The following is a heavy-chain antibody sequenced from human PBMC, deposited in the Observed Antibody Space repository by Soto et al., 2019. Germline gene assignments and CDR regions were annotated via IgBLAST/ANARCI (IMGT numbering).Heavy chain of an antibody. V-gene: IGHV4-59*01. J-gene: IGHJ5*02. CDR2: IYDSGST. CDR1: GGSIRSYY. D-gene: IGHD1-1*01. Sequence: QVQLQESGPGLVKPSETLSLTCTVSGGSIRSYYWSWIRQPTGKGLEWIGYIYDSGSTNDNPSLKSRVTISVDTSKSQFSLKLSSVTAADTAMYYCAREAGVQYPFDPWGQGTLVTVSS. CDR3: AREAGVQYPFDP.